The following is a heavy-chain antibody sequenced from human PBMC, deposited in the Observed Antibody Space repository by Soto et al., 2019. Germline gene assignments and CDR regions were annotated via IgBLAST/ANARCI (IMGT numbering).Heavy chain of an antibody. V-gene: IGHV1-46*01. CDR3: ARDLGGWPDY. Sequence: ASVKVSCKASGYTFTRYHMHWVRQAPGQGLEWMGIINPSGGSTTYAQKFQGRVTITRDTSASTAYMELSSLRSEDTAVYYCARDLGGWPDYWGQGTLVTVSS. D-gene: IGHD2-15*01. J-gene: IGHJ4*02. CDR1: GYTFTRYH. CDR2: INPSGGST.